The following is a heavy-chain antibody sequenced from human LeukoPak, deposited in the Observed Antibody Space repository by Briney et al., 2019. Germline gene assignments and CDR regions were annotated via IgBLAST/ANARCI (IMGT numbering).Heavy chain of an antibody. CDR1: GGSISSYC. J-gene: IGHJ6*03. CDR3: ARVAQGYYYYYYMDV. Sequence: SETLSLTCTVSGGSISSYCWSWIRQPPGKGLEWIGYIYYSGSTNYNPSLKSRVTISVDTSKNQFSLKLSSVTAADTAVYYCARVAQGYYYYYYMDVWGKGTTVTVSS. CDR2: IYYSGST. V-gene: IGHV4-59*01.